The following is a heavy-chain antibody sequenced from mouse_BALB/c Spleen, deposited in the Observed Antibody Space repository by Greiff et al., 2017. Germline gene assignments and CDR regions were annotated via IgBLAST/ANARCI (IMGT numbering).Heavy chain of an antibody. Sequence: VQLQESGAGLVRPGTSVKVSCTASGFAFTNYWIEWVQQRPGQGLEWIGVINPGSGGTNYNEKFKGMATLTADKSSSTDYMQISSLTSDDAAVYYCAVNTVVTPYYAMDYWGQGTSVTVSS. J-gene: IGHJ4*01. CDR3: AVNTVVTPYYAMDY. CDR2: INPGSGGT. D-gene: IGHD1-1*01. CDR1: GFAFTNYW. V-gene: IGHV1-54*01.